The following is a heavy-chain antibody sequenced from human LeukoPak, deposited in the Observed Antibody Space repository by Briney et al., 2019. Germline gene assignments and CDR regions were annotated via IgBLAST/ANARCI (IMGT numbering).Heavy chain of an antibody. Sequence: GASLKVSCEASGYTFTSYVISWVRQAPGQGLEWMGWISAYNGNTNYAQKLQGRVTMTTDTSTSTAYMELRSLRSDDTAVYYCARQTHYDFWSGVWAGYYYYMDVWGKGTTVTVSS. J-gene: IGHJ6*03. V-gene: IGHV1-18*01. CDR3: ARQTHYDFWSGVWAGYYYYMDV. D-gene: IGHD3-3*01. CDR2: ISAYNGNT. CDR1: GYTFTSYV.